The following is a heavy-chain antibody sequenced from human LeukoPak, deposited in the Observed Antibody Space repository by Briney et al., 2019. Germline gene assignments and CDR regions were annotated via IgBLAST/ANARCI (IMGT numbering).Heavy chain of an antibody. CDR1: GGSISSGGYY. CDR3: ARGKQLARFDY. V-gene: IGHV4-31*03. CDR2: IYYSGST. D-gene: IGHD6-6*01. J-gene: IGHJ4*02. Sequence: SQTLSLTCTVSGGSISSGGYYWSWIRQLPGKGLEWIGYIYYSGSTYYNPSLKSRVNISVDTSKNQFSLNLSSVTAADTAVYYCARGKQLARFDYWGQGTLVTVSS.